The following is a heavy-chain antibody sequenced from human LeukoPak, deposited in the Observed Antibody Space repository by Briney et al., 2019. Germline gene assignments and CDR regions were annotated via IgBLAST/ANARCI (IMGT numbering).Heavy chain of an antibody. CDR1: GYTFTGYY. J-gene: IGHJ5*02. Sequence: GASVKVSCKASGYTFTGYYMHWVRQAPGQGLEWMGWINPNSGGTNYAQKFQGRVTMTRDTSISTAYMELSRLGSDDTAVYYCARDLGAVAGQFWFDPWGQGTLVTVSS. CDR3: ARDLGAVAGQFWFDP. CDR2: INPNSGGT. D-gene: IGHD6-19*01. V-gene: IGHV1-2*02.